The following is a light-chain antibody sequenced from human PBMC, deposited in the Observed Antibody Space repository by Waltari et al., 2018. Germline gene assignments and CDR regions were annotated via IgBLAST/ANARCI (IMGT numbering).Light chain of an antibody. CDR1: SSDVGGYNY. V-gene: IGLV2-11*01. J-gene: IGLJ1*01. CDR3: CSYAGSYTSF. Sequence: QSALTQPRSVSGSPGQSVTIYCTGTSSDVGGYNYVSWYQQHPGKAPKLMIYDVSKRPSGVPDRFSGSKSGNTASLTISGLQAEDEADYYCCSYAGSYTSFFGTGTKVTVL. CDR2: DVS.